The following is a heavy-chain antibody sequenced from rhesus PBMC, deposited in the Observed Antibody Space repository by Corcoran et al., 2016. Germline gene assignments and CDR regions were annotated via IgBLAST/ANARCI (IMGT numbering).Heavy chain of an antibody. V-gene: IGHV4S11*01. J-gene: IGHJ5-2*02. CDR3: ARGYSGGWKLDV. CDR2: IYGSGSNT. CDR1: GGSISSNY. D-gene: IGHD6-37*01. Sequence: QVQLQESGPGLVKPLETLSLTCAVSGGSISSNYWSWIRQPPGKELEWIGYIYGSGSNTNYNPPLKSRVTLSVDTSKNQFSLKLTSVTAADTAVYFCARGYSGGWKLDVWGRGVLVAVSS.